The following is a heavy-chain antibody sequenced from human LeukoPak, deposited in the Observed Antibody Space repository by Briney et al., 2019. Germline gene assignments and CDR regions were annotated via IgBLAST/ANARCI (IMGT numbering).Heavy chain of an antibody. CDR2: ISYDGSNK. CDR1: GFTFSSYG. Sequence: TGGSLRLSCAASGFTFSSYGMHWVRQAPGKGLEWVAVISYDGSNKYYADSVKGRFTISRDNSKNTLYLQMNSLRAEDTAVYYCAKRTDNWNYEGRAEFDYWGQGTLVTVSS. CDR3: AKRTDNWNYEGRAEFDY. J-gene: IGHJ4*02. D-gene: IGHD1-7*01. V-gene: IGHV3-30*18.